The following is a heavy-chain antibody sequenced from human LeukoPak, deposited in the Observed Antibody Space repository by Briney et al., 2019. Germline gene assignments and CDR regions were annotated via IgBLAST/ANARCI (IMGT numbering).Heavy chain of an antibody. V-gene: IGHV3-64D*09. Sequence: GGSLRLSCSASGFTFSSYAMHWVRQAPGKGLEYVSAISSNGGSTYYADSVKGRFTISRDNSKNTLYLQMSSLRADDTAVYYCVKGRITMVRGVFDYWGQGTLVTVSS. D-gene: IGHD3-10*01. CDR1: GFTFSSYA. CDR2: ISSNGGST. CDR3: VKGRITMVRGVFDY. J-gene: IGHJ4*02.